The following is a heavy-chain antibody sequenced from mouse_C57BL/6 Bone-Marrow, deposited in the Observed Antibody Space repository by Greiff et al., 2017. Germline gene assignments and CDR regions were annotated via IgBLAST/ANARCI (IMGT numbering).Heavy chain of an antibody. CDR3: ARQGRLRHAMDY. CDR2: ISGGGGNT. J-gene: IGHJ4*01. V-gene: IGHV5-9*01. D-gene: IGHD2-4*01. CDR1: GFTFSSYT. Sequence: VKLVESGGGLVKPGGSLKLSCAASGFTFSSYTMSWVRQTPEKRLEWVATISGGGGNTYYPDSVKGRFPISRDNAKNTLYLQMSSLRSEDTALYYCARQGRLRHAMDYWGQGTSVTVSS.